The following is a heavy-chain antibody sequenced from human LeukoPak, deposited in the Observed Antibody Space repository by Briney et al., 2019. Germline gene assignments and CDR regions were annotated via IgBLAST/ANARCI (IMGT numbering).Heavy chain of an antibody. CDR1: GFIFNTYV. J-gene: IGHJ4*02. V-gene: IGHV3-30*02. CDR3: AKGSSWSFDY. CDR2: IRYDGSNK. D-gene: IGHD6-13*01. Sequence: GGSLRLSCAASGFIFNTYVMHWVRQAPGKGLEWVAFIRYDGSNKYYADSVKGRFTISRDNSKNTLYLQMNSLRTEDTAVYYCAKGSSWSFDYWGQGTLVTVSS.